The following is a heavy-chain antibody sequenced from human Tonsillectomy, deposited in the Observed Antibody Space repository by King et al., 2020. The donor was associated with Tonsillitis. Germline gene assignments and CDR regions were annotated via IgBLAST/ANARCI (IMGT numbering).Heavy chain of an antibody. D-gene: IGHD3-10*01. Sequence: EVQLVESGGGLVRPGGSLRLSCAASGFIFSSQSMNWVRQAPGKGLEWVSSISSKSSYSYHADSVRGRFTISRDNAKNTLFLEMRSLRVEDTAVYYCARARGGGPPPSDRPFDFWGQGILVTVSP. CDR3: ARARGGGPPPSDRPFDF. J-gene: IGHJ4*02. V-gene: IGHV3-21*06. CDR1: GFIFSSQS. CDR2: ISSKSSYS.